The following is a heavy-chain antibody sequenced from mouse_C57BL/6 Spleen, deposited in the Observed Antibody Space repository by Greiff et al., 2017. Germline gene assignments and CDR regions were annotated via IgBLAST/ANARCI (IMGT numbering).Heavy chain of an antibody. Sequence: VQLQQPGAELVKPGASVKLSCKASGYTFTSYWMHWVKQRPGQGLEWIGMIPPNSGSTNYNEKFKGKATLTVDKSSSTAYMQLSSLTSEDSAVYYCAIIYYYGSSYIAYWGQGTLVTVSA. CDR3: AIIYYYGSSYIAY. CDR2: IPPNSGST. D-gene: IGHD1-1*01. CDR1: GYTFTSYW. J-gene: IGHJ3*01. V-gene: IGHV1-64*01.